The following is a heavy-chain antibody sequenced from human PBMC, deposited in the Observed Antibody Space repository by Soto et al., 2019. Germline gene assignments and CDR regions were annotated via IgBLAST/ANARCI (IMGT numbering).Heavy chain of an antibody. CDR1: GYTFTSYA. CDR2: INAGNGNT. Sequence: ASVKVSCKASGYTFTSYAMHWVRQAPGQRLEWMGWINAGNGNTKYSQKFQGRVTITRDTSASTAYMELSSLRSEDTAVYYCARGRLLLWFYNWGQGTLVNVSS. CDR3: ARGRLLLWFYN. V-gene: IGHV1-3*01. D-gene: IGHD3-10*01. J-gene: IGHJ4*02.